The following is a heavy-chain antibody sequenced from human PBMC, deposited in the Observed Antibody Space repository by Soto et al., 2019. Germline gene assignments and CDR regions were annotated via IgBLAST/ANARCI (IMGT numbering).Heavy chain of an antibody. D-gene: IGHD2-2*01. CDR3: ATSPYCSSTSCYSRKHYGMDV. V-gene: IGHV4-59*07. Sequence: SDTLSLTRTVCGGSISRYYRSWIRQPPGKGLGGIGDIYYSGSTNYNPSLKSRVTISVDTSKNQFSLKLSSVTAADTAVYYCATSPYCSSTSCYSRKHYGMDVWRQGTTVTVS. CDR1: GGSISRYY. CDR2: IYYSGST. J-gene: IGHJ6*02.